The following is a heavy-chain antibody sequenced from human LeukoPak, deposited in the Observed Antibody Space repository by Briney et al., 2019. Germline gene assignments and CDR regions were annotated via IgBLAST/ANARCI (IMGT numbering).Heavy chain of an antibody. J-gene: IGHJ4*02. D-gene: IGHD1-26*01. CDR3: ARVGIVGAYFDY. V-gene: IGHV4-34*01. Sequence: SETLSLTCAVYGGSFSGYYRSWIRQPPGKGLEWIGEINHSGSTNYNPSLKSRVTISVDTSKNQFSLKLSSVTAADTAVYYCARVGIVGAYFDYWGQGTLVTVSS. CDR1: GGSFSGYY. CDR2: INHSGST.